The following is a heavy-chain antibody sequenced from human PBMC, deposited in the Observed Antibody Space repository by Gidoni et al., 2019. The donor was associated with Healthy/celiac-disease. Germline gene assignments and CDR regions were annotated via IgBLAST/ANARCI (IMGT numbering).Heavy chain of an antibody. CDR1: GGSISSYY. Sequence: QVQLQESGPGLVKPSATLSLTCTVSGGSISSYYWSWIRQPPGKGLEWIGYIYYSGSTNYTPSLKSRVTISVDTSKNQFSLKLSSVTAADTAVYYCARVGEYDSSGYYPDGYFDYWGQGTLVTVSS. V-gene: IGHV4-59*01. CDR3: ARVGEYDSSGYYPDGYFDY. CDR2: IYYSGST. D-gene: IGHD3-22*01. J-gene: IGHJ4*02.